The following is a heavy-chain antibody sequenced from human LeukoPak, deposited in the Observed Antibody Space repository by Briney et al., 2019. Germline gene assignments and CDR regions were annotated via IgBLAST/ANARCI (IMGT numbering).Heavy chain of an antibody. CDR1: GYTFTSYA. J-gene: IGHJ3*02. CDR3: AILLDGLGNNDAFDI. V-gene: IGHV1-18*01. Sequence: GASVKVSCKASGYTFTSYAISWVRQAPGQGLDYMGWISAYNGATNFAQKFQGRVTLTTDSSTTTAYMELRSLTSDDTAVYYCAILLDGLGNNDAFDIWGQGTMVTVSS. CDR2: ISAYNGAT. D-gene: IGHD3-9*01.